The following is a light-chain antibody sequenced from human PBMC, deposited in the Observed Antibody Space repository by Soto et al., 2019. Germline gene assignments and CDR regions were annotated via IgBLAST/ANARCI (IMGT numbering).Light chain of an antibody. CDR2: GAS. CDR3: QQYNNWPL. V-gene: IGKV3-15*01. Sequence: EIVMTQSPSTLSVSPGARATLSCRARQRVRRNLAWYKQKPGQAPRLLIYGASTRATGIPARLSGSGSGTEFTLTISSMKSEDFAVYYCQQYNNWPLFGGGTKVDIK. J-gene: IGKJ4*01. CDR1: QRVRRN.